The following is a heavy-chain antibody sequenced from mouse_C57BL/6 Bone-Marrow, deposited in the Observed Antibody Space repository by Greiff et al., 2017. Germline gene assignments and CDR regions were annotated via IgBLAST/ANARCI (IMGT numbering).Heavy chain of an antibody. CDR3: EREGVGGCFDV. CDR1: GYSFTSYC. V-gene: IGHV1-64*01. J-gene: IGHJ1*03. CDR2: IHPNGGST. Sequence: QVQLQQPGAELVKPGASVKLSCKASGYSFTSYCMHWVKQRPGQGLEWIGMIHPNGGSTNYNEKFNGKATLTVDKSCSTAYMQRSSGTSEDSAVYDWEREGVGGCFDVRGKGT.